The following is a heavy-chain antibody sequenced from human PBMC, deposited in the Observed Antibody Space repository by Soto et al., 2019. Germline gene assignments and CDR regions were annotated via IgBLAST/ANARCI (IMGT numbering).Heavy chain of an antibody. Sequence: AGGSLRLSCAASGFTFSSYEMNWVRQAPGKGLEWVSYISSSGSTIYYADSVKGRFTISRDNAKNSLYLQMNSLRAEDTAVYYCARYCSSTSCYTGGGYYYGMDVWGQGTTVTVSS. CDR2: ISSSGSTI. V-gene: IGHV3-48*03. D-gene: IGHD2-2*02. CDR1: GFTFSSYE. CDR3: ARYCSSTSCYTGGGYYYGMDV. J-gene: IGHJ6*02.